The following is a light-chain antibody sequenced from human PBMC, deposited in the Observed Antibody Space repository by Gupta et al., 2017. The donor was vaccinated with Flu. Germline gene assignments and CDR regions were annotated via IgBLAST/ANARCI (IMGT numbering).Light chain of an antibody. CDR1: QSLKHSNGITY. CDR2: RIS. Sequence: VTLGQPASISCRSSQSLKHSNGITYLSWLHQRPGQPPRLLIYRISSRVSGVPDRFSGSGAGTDFTLNISRVEAEDVGVFYCKQTSQLPSTFGQGTKLE. J-gene: IGKJ2*02. V-gene: IGKV2-24*01. CDR3: KQTSQLPST.